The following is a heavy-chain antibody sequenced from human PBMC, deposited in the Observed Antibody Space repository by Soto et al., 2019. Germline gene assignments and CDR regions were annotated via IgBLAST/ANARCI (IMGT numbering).Heavy chain of an antibody. CDR2: IYYSGST. D-gene: IGHD3-9*01. V-gene: IGHV4-39*01. CDR1: GGSISSSSYY. Sequence: QLQLQESGPGLVKPSETLSLTCTVSGGSISSSSYYWGWIRQPPGKGLEWIGSIYYSGSTYYNPSLKSRVTISVDTSKNQFSLKLSSVTAADTVVYYCARHPPGRLVNLTPYFDYWGQGTLVTVSS. CDR3: ARHPPGRLVNLTPYFDY. J-gene: IGHJ4*02.